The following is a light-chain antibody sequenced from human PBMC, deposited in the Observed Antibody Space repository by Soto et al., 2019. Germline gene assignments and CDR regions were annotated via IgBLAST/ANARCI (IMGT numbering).Light chain of an antibody. CDR3: QYYVNAPPIT. Sequence: EIVLTQSPGTLSLSPGERATLSCRASQSVSSSYLAWYQQKPGQAPRLLIYGVSSRATGIPDRFSGSGSGTDFTLTISRLEPEDFAVYYCQYYVNAPPITVGQGTRLEIK. J-gene: IGKJ5*01. CDR2: GVS. CDR1: QSVSSSY. V-gene: IGKV3-20*01.